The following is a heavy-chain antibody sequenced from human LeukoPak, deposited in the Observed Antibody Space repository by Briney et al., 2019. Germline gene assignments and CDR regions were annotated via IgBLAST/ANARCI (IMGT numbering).Heavy chain of an antibody. J-gene: IGHJ3*02. Sequence: GGSLRLSCAASGFTFSSYRMHWVRQAPGKGLVWVSRINNDGSSTNYADSVKGRFTISRDNAKNSLYLQMNSLRAEDTAVYYCARLLIGGATCDIWGQGTMVTVSS. D-gene: IGHD1-26*01. CDR1: GFTFSSYR. V-gene: IGHV3-74*01. CDR3: ARLLIGGATCDI. CDR2: INNDGSST.